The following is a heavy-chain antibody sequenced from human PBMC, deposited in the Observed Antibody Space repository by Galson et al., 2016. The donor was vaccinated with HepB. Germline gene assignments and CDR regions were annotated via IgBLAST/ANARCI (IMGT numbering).Heavy chain of an antibody. CDR1: GGSISSGY. D-gene: IGHD6-19*01. J-gene: IGHJ4*02. Sequence: SETLSLTCTVSGGSISSGYWTWIRQSAGKGLEWIGRIYPSGSTNYNPSLNRRVTMSIDISNNQFTLRLRSVTAADTAVYYCARAGKYSSGWYWFIDYWGQGTLVSVSS. CDR3: ARAGKYSSGWYWFIDY. V-gene: IGHV4-4*07. CDR2: IYPSGST.